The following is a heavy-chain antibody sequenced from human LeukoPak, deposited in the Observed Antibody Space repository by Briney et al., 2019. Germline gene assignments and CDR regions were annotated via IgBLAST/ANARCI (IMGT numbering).Heavy chain of an antibody. CDR3: ARLLKFEESGYRPSEQ. V-gene: IGHV3-33*05. CDR1: GFTFSSYG. Sequence: GGSLRLSCAASGFTFSSYGMHWVRQAPGKGLEWVAVISYDGSNKYYADSVKGRFTISRDNANDLVDLQMNSLTVEDTAVYYCARLLKFEESGYRPSEQWGQGALVTVSA. D-gene: IGHD5-12*01. CDR2: ISYDGSNK. J-gene: IGHJ4*02.